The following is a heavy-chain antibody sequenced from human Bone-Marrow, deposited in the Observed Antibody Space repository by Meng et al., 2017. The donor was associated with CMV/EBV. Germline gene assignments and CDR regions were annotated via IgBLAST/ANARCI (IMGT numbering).Heavy chain of an antibody. Sequence: SCAGTGVTFRSSWMHWVRQAPGEGLVWVSRISSDGSDTKYADSVKGRFTISRDNAKNTLYLQMKSLRAEDTAVYYCTRRGGGISFDHWGQGTLVTVSS. CDR1: GVTFRSSW. J-gene: IGHJ4*02. D-gene: IGHD4-23*01. V-gene: IGHV3-74*03. CDR2: ISSDGSDT. CDR3: TRRGGGISFDH.